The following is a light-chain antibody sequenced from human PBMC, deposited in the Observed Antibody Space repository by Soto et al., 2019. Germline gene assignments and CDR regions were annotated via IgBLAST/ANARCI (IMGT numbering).Light chain of an antibody. V-gene: IGLV2-14*01. Sequence: QSVLTQPASVSGSPGQSITISCTGTNSDVGGNNYVSWYQHHPGKAPKLIIYEVSNRPSGVSNRFSGSKSGNTASLTISGLQAEDEADYYCSSYAGSNTYVFGTGTKVTV. CDR3: SSYAGSNTYV. CDR1: NSDVGGNNY. J-gene: IGLJ1*01. CDR2: EVS.